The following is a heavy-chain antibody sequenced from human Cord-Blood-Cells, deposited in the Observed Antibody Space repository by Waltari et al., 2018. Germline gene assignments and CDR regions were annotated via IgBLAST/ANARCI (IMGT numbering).Heavy chain of an antibody. CDR3: ARESGYDEDDAVDI. D-gene: IGHD5-12*01. CDR1: GDSVSSNSAA. Sequence: QVQLQQSGPGLVKPSQTLSLPCAISGDSVSSNSAAWNWLRQSPSRGIEWLGRTYYRSKLYNDYAGSVKSRITINPDTSKNQFYLQLNSVTPEETAVYYWARESGYDEDDAVDIWGQGTMVTVSS. CDR2: TYYRSKLYN. J-gene: IGHJ3*02. V-gene: IGHV6-1*01.